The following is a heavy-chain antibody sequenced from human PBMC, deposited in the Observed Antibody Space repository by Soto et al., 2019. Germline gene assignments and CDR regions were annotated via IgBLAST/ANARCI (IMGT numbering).Heavy chain of an antibody. V-gene: IGHV1-2*02. CDR2: INPNSGGT. CDR1: GYTFTGYH. D-gene: IGHD1-26*01. CDR3: ASSKILYSGLLVGTRSAFDI. J-gene: IGHJ3*02. Sequence: ASVKVSCKASGYTFTGYHMHWVRQAPGQGLEWMGWINPNSGGTNYAQKFQGRVTMTRDTSISTAYMELSRLRSDDTAVYYCASSKILYSGLLVGTRSAFDIWGQGTMVTVSS.